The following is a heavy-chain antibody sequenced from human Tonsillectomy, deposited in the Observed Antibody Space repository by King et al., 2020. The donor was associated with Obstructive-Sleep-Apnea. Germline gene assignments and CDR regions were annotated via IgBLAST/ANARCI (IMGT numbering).Heavy chain of an antibody. D-gene: IGHD5-24*01. CDR3: ARGGQLPLDY. V-gene: IGHV4-4*07. J-gene: IGHJ4*02. CDR1: GGSTRNYY. CDR2: IYDNGST. Sequence: QLQESGPGLVKPSETLSLTCSVSGGSTRNYYWSWIRQPAGKGLEWIGRIYDNGSTNYNPSLKSRVTMSVDTSKSQFSLKLSSMTAADTAVYYCARGGQLPLDYWGQGTLVTVSS.